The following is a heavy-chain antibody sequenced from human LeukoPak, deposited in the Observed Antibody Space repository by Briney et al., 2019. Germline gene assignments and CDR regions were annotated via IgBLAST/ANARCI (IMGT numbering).Heavy chain of an antibody. Sequence: GASVKVSCKASGYTFTGYYLHWVRQAPGQGLEWMGWIDPNRGGTNYAQKFQGQVTMTRDTSISTAYMELSRLTSDDTAVYYRARDPKNTYYLDVWGKGTTVTVSS. CDR3: ARDPKNTYYLDV. CDR1: GYTFTGYY. J-gene: IGHJ6*03. V-gene: IGHV1-2*02. CDR2: IDPNRGGT.